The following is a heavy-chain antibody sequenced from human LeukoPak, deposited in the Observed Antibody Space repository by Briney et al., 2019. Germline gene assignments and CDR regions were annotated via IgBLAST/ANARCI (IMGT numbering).Heavy chain of an antibody. CDR1: GFTFSGFG. CDR2: MRSRSNNYAT. Sequence: GGSLRLSCAVSGFTFSGFGIHWVRQASGKGLEWVGRMRSRSNNYATAYAASVRGRFTISRDNAKSLVYLQMSSLRAEDTAIYYCARDETYDYESNGYLDFWGQGTVVTVSS. V-gene: IGHV3-73*01. CDR3: ARDETYDYESNGYLDF. D-gene: IGHD3-22*01. J-gene: IGHJ4*02.